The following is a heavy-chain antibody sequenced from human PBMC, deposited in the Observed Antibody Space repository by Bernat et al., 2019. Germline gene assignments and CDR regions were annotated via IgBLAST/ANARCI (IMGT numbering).Heavy chain of an antibody. CDR1: GLTVSNNY. CDR2: LFSGSTK. J-gene: IGHJ4*02. Sequence: EVQLVESGGGLVQPGGSLRLSCRVSGLTVSNNYIAWVRQAPGKGLEWVSGLFSGSTKSYGVSVRGRFTISRDNTQNTVYLLMNDLRTEDTAVYYCATPSHWGQGTLVTVSS. CDR3: ATPSH. V-gene: IGHV3-66*01.